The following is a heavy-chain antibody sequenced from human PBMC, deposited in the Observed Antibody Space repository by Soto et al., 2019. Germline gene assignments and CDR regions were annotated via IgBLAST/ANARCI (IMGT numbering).Heavy chain of an antibody. CDR1: GDTFTSYA. V-gene: IGHV1-3*01. J-gene: IGHJ5*02. CDR2: INAVKGNA. D-gene: IGHD4-17*01. CDR3: ARTAYGNDYGDYNWFDP. Sequence: ASVKVSCKASGDTFTSYAMHLVRQAPGQRLECRGWINAVKGNAKYSQKFQGRVTTTRDTSASTSYMEQSSLRAADTGVYYCARTAYGNDYGDYNWFDPWGKGTLVT.